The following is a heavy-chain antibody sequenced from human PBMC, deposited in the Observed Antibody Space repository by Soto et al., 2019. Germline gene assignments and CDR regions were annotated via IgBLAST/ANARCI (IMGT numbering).Heavy chain of an antibody. V-gene: IGHV3-21*06. J-gene: IGHJ6*02. CDR3: ATLTYCSSASCPNYYYVMDV. CDR1: GFTFTSYS. D-gene: IGHD2-2*01. CDR2: IGSSSNYI. Sequence: GGSLRLSCAASGFTFTSYSLTWVRHAPGKGLEWVASIGSSSNYIYYADSVKGRFTISRDNAKNSLFLQMNSLRAEDTAVYYCATLTYCSSASCPNYYYVMDVWGQGTTVTVSS.